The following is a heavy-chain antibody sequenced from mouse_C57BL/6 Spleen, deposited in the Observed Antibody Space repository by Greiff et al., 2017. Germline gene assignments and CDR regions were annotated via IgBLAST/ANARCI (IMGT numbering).Heavy chain of an antibody. CDR3: ARTYYDGRSWYIDV. V-gene: IGHV1-47*01. J-gene: IGHJ1*03. CDR2: FHPYTGGT. D-gene: IGHD1-1*01. CDR1: GYTFTTYP. Sequence: QVQLKQSGAELVKPGASVKMSCKASGYTFTTYPIDWMKQSPGKSLEWIGNFHPYTGGTTYNTKFKDKATLTVEKSSSTAYLELNSLTSDDSAVYYCARTYYDGRSWYIDVWGTGTTVTVSS.